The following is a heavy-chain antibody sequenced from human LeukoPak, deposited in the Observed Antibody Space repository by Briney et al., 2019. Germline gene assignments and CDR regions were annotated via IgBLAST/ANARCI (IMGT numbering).Heavy chain of an antibody. Sequence: SGPTLVKPTQTLTLTCTFSGFSLSTSGMRVSWIRQPPGKALEWLARIDWDDDRFYSTSLKTRLTISKDTSKNQVVLTMTNMDTVDTATYYCARSKNYYYHYMDVWGKGTTVTVSS. V-gene: IGHV2-70*04. CDR1: GFSLSTSGMR. J-gene: IGHJ6*03. CDR2: IDWDDDR. CDR3: ARSKNYYYHYMDV.